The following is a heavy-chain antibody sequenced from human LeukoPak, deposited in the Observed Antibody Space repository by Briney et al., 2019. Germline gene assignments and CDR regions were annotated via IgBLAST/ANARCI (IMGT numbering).Heavy chain of an antibody. V-gene: IGHV3-53*01. Sequence: GGSLRLSCAASGFTVGRNYMSWVRQAPGKGLEWVSVIYSGGSTYYADSVKGRFTISRDNSKNTLYLQMNSLRAEDTAVYYCAREGKYSSSIRYFDLWGRGTLVTVSS. CDR3: AREGKYSSSIRYFDL. CDR1: GFTVGRNY. J-gene: IGHJ2*01. CDR2: IYSGGST. D-gene: IGHD6-13*01.